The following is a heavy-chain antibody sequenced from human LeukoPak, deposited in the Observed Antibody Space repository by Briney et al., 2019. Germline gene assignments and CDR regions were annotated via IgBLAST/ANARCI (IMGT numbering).Heavy chain of an antibody. D-gene: IGHD2-8*01. CDR1: GYTFTSYD. CDR2: MNPNSGNT. J-gene: IGHJ4*02. Sequence: ASVKVSCKASGYTFTSYDINWVRQATGQGLEWMGWMNPNSGNTGYAQKFQGRVTMTRNTSISTAYMELSSLRSEDTAVYYCARRSDYCTNGVCSYYFDYWGQGTLVTVSS. V-gene: IGHV1-8*01. CDR3: ARRSDYCTNGVCSYYFDY.